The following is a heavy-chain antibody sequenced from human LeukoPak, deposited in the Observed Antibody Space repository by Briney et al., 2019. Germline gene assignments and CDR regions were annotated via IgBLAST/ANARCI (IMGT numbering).Heavy chain of an antibody. V-gene: IGHV3-23*01. D-gene: IGHD2-2*01. J-gene: IGHJ6*02. CDR1: GFTLSSYA. CDR3: AKDRSCSSTSCYAYYYYYYGMDV. Sequence: GGSLRLSCAASGFTLSSYAMSWVRQAPGRGLEWVSAISGSGGSTYYADSVKGRFTISRDNSKNTLYLQMNSLRAEDTAVYYCAKDRSCSSTSCYAYYYYYYGMDVWGQGTTVTVSS. CDR2: ISGSGGST.